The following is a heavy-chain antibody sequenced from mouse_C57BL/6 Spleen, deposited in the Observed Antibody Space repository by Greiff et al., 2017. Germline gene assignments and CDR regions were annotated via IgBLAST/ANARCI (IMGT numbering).Heavy chain of an antibody. D-gene: IGHD4-1*01. V-gene: IGHV1-15*01. CDR3: TRPWEEEYFDY. J-gene: IGHJ2*01. Sequence: QVQLQQSGAELVRPGASVTLSCKASGYTFTDYEMHWVKQTPVHGLEWIGAIDPETGGTAYNQKFKGKAILTADKSSSTAYMELRSLTSEDSAVYYCTRPWEEEYFDYWGQGTPLTVSS. CDR2: IDPETGGT. CDR1: GYTFTDYE.